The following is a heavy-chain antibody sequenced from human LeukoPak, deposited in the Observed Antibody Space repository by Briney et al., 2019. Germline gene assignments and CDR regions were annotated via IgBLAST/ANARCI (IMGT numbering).Heavy chain of an antibody. CDR2: IYSGGST. J-gene: IGHJ4*02. CDR3: ARESSGWLQLFDY. Sequence: GGSLRLSCAASGFTVSSKYMSWVRQAPGKGLEWVSVIYSGGSTCYADSVKGRFTISRDNSKNTVYLQMNSLRAEDTAVYYCARESSGWLQLFDYWGQGTLVTVSS. V-gene: IGHV3-66*01. CDR1: GFTVSSKY. D-gene: IGHD5-24*01.